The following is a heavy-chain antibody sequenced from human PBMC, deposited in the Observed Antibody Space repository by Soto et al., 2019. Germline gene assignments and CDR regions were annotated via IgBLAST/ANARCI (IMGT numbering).Heavy chain of an antibody. Sequence: QVQLVQSGAEVKKPGSSVKVSCKASGGTFGIYAITWVRQARGQGLEWMGGIIAFSDIVNYTQKLQGRVTITADESTSTAYLDLSSLRSDDTAVYYCVRSLYSSTGHHRGNSYYYYGMDVWGQGTTVTVSS. CDR2: IIAFSDIV. J-gene: IGHJ6*02. CDR3: VRSLYSSTGHHRGNSYYYYGMDV. CDR1: GGTFGIYA. D-gene: IGHD2-2*01. V-gene: IGHV1-69*12.